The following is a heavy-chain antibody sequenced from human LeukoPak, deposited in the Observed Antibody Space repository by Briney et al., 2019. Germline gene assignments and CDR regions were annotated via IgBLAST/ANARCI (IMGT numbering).Heavy chain of an antibody. D-gene: IGHD7-27*01. CDR3: ATVWGSGPLRVYDY. J-gene: IGHJ4*02. CDR1: GFAFSSHW. CDR2: IEQGGSAK. V-gene: IGHV3-7*01. Sequence: PGESLRLSCAASGFAFSSHWMTWVRQAPGKGLEWVANIEQGGSAKYYVDSVKGRFTISRDNAKNSLYLQMNSLRAEDTAVYYCATVWGSGPLRVYDYWGQGTLVTVSS.